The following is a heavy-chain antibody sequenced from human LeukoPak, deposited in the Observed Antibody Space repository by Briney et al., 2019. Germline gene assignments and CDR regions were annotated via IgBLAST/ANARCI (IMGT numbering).Heavy chain of an antibody. Sequence: GGSLQISCKGSGYSFTSYWIGWVRQLPGKGLEGMGIIYPGDSDTRYSPSFQGQVTISADKSISTAYRQWSSLKASDTAMYYCARQSRSSVNYWGQGTLVTVSS. CDR2: IYPGDSDT. CDR3: ARQSRSSVNY. CDR1: GYSFTSYW. V-gene: IGHV5-51*01. D-gene: IGHD6-13*01. J-gene: IGHJ4*02.